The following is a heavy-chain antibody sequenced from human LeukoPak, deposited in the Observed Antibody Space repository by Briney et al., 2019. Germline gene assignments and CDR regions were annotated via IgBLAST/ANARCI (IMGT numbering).Heavy chain of an antibody. V-gene: IGHV1-69*01. D-gene: IGHD6-19*01. J-gene: IGHJ4*02. CDR3: ARNAVAGFYYFDY. CDR2: IIPIFGTA. Sequence: GASVKVSCKASGGTLSSYAISWVRQAPGQGLEWMGGIIPIFGTANYAQKIQGRVTITADESTSTAYMELSSLRSEDTAVYYCARNAVAGFYYFDYWGQGTLVTVSS. CDR1: GGTLSSYA.